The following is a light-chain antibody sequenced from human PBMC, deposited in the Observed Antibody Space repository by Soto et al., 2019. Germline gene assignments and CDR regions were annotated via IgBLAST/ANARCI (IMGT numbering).Light chain of an antibody. Sequence: QSALTQPASVSGSHGQSITISCTGTSIDVGGYNYVSWYQQHPGKAPKLMIYEVSNRPSGVSNRFSGSKSGNTASLTISGLQAEDEADYYCSSYTSSSPVVFGGGTKVTVL. CDR1: SIDVGGYNY. CDR2: EVS. J-gene: IGLJ2*01. V-gene: IGLV2-14*01. CDR3: SSYTSSSPVV.